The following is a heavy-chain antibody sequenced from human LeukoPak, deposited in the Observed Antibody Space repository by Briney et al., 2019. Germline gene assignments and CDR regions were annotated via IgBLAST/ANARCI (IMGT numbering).Heavy chain of an antibody. Sequence: GRSLRLSCAASGFTFSSYAMHWVRQAPGKGLEWVAVISYDGSNKYYADSVKGRFTISRDNSKNTLYLQMNSLRAEDTAVYYCARDPTPRYFDRLSSVYYYYYMDVWGKGTTVTVSS. D-gene: IGHD3-9*01. CDR3: ARDPTPRYFDRLSSVYYYYYMDV. J-gene: IGHJ6*03. CDR2: ISYDGSNK. CDR1: GFTFSSYA. V-gene: IGHV3-30-3*01.